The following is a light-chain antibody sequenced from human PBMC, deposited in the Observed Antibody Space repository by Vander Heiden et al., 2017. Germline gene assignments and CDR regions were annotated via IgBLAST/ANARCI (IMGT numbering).Light chain of an antibody. J-gene: IGKJ1*01. Sequence: DIQMSQSPSSLSASVGHRATITCRASQSIGSCLNWYQQTPGKAPKLLIYSASSLQSGVPSRFSGSGSETDFTLTISSLQPEDFATYYCQQSYGALWTFGQGTKVEIK. CDR3: QQSYGALWT. V-gene: IGKV1-39*01. CDR1: QSIGSC. CDR2: SAS.